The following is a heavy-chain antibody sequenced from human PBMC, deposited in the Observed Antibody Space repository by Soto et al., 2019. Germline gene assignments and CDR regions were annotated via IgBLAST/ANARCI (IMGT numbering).Heavy chain of an antibody. V-gene: IGHV1-69*13. CDR3: ARDSSNWPPYYYYGMDV. CDR2: IIPIFGTA. CDR1: GGTFSSYA. J-gene: IGHJ6*02. D-gene: IGHD6-13*01. Sequence: SVKVSCKASGGTFSSYAISWVRQAPGQGLEWMGGIIPIFGTANYAQKFQGRVTITADESTSTAYMELSSLRSEDTAVYYCARDSSNWPPYYYYGMDVWGQGTTVTVSS.